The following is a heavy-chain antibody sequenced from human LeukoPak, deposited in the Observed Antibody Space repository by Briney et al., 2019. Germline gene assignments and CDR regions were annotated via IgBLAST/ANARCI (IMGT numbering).Heavy chain of an antibody. CDR3: ARFSYGNPFAP. CDR2: IFPGNFDT. Sequence: GGSLPISCKGSGSRFTNYWIGWVRQMPGKGLGWIGIIFPGNFDTSYSPSFQDQVTISADKPITTAYRQGSSLKASDTAMYYWARFSYGNPFAPWGQGTLVTVSS. D-gene: IGHD4-11*01. J-gene: IGHJ5*02. CDR1: GSRFTNYW. V-gene: IGHV5-51*04.